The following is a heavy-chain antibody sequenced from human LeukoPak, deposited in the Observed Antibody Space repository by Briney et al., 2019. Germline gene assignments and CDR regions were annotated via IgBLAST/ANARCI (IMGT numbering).Heavy chain of an antibody. CDR1: GFTFSSSA. CDR3: AKSGYNRFDY. V-gene: IGHV3-23*01. CDR2: ISGSDSST. Sequence: PGGSLRLSCAASGFTFSSSAMSWVRQAPGKGLEWVSTISGSDSSTHYADSVKGRCTISRDNSKNTLYLQMNSLRADDTAVYYCAKSGYNRFDYWGQGTLVTVSS. J-gene: IGHJ4*02. D-gene: IGHD5-24*01.